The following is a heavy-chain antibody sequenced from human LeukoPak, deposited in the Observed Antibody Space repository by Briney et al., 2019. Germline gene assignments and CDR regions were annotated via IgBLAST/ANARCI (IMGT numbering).Heavy chain of an antibody. CDR2: ISSSSSYI. Sequence: GGSLRLSCAASGFTFSNYSMAWVRQAPGKGLEWVSFISSSSSYIYYADSVKGRFTISRDNDNDSVFLEMSSLRNEDTAVYYCSRERFYGMDVWGQGATVSVTS. V-gene: IGHV3-21*01. D-gene: IGHD3-16*01. CDR1: GFTFSNYS. J-gene: IGHJ6*02. CDR3: SRERFYGMDV.